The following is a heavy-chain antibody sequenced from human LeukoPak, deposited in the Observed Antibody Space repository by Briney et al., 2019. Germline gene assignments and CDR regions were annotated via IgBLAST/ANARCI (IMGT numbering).Heavy chain of an antibody. D-gene: IGHD3-9*01. CDR3: ARDPAVGGSFDWFYDY. CDR1: GGSIRSSSYY. Sequence: SETLPLTCTVSGGSIRSSSYYWGWIRQPPGKGLEWIGSIYYSGSTYYNPSLKNRVTISVDTSKNQFSLRLSSVTAADTALYYCARDPAVGGSFDWFYDYWGQGTLVTVSS. V-gene: IGHV4-39*07. J-gene: IGHJ4*02. CDR2: IYYSGST.